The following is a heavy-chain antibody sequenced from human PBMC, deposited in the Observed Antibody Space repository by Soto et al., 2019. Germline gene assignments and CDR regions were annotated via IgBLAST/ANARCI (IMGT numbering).Heavy chain of an antibody. J-gene: IGHJ4*02. Sequence: SVKVSCKASGVTFNRQDMRWVRQAPGQGLEWMGGIIPMFGTPHYAEKFQDRVTITADESTGTAYLELSSLTSEDTAVYYCAKSEGRDGYSFDYWGPGTLLTVSS. CDR1: GVTFNRQD. CDR3: AKSEGRDGYSFDY. V-gene: IGHV1-69*13. CDR2: IIPMFGTP. D-gene: IGHD5-12*01.